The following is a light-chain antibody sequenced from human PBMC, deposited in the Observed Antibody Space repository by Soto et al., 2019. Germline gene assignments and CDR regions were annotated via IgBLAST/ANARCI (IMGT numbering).Light chain of an antibody. V-gene: IGLV2-8*01. CDR2: EVN. J-gene: IGLJ1*01. CDR3: SSYAGTNNRYV. CDR1: GSDIGGYNF. Sequence: QSALTQPPSASGSPGQSVTISCTGTGSDIGGYNFVSWYQQHPGKVPKLIIYEVNKRPSGVPDRFSGSKSGNPASLTVSGLQADDEADYYCSSYAGTNNRYVFGTGTKLTVL.